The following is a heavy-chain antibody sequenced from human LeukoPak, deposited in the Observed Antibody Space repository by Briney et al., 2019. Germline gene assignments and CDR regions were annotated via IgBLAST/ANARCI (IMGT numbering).Heavy chain of an antibody. J-gene: IGHJ3*02. Sequence: GGSLRLSCAASGFTFSSYGMHWVRQAPGKGLEWVAFIRYDGSNKYYADSVKGRFTISRDNAKNSLYLQMNSLRAEDTAVYYCARDRAQWELLSVNAFDIWGQGTMVTVSS. CDR3: ARDRAQWELLSVNAFDI. D-gene: IGHD1-26*01. V-gene: IGHV3-30*02. CDR2: IRYDGSNK. CDR1: GFTFSSYG.